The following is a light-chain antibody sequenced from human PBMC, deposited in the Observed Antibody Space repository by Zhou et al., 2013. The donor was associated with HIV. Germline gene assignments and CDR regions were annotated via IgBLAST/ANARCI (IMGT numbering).Light chain of an antibody. Sequence: QSALTQPPSASGSPGQSVTISCTGTSSDVGGYDSVSWYQHHPGKAPKLMIYGVSKGASGVPNRFSGSKSGNTASLTVSGLQAEDESDYYCSSYAGSNNLVFGGGTKLTVL. J-gene: IGLJ2*01. CDR3: SSYAGSNNLV. V-gene: IGLV2-8*01. CDR1: SSDVGGYDS. CDR2: GVS.